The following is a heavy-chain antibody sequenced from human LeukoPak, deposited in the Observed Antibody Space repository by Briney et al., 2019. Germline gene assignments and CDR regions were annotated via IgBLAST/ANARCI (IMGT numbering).Heavy chain of an antibody. V-gene: IGHV3-23*01. CDR2: ISGSGGST. D-gene: IGHD3-16*01. CDR1: GLTFSNYA. CDR3: AKTSTLGLYYFDY. J-gene: IGHJ4*02. Sequence: PGGSLRLSCAASGLTFSNYAMSWVRQAPGKGLEWDSAISGSGGSTYYADSVKGRFTISRDNSKNTLYLQMNSLRAEDTAVYYCAKTSTLGLYYFDYWGQGTLVTVSS.